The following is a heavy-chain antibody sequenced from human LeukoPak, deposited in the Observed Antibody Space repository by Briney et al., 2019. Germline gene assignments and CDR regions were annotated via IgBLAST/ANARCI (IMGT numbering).Heavy chain of an antibody. CDR2: INHSGST. D-gene: IGHD1/OR15-1a*01. J-gene: IGHJ1*01. Sequence: PSEALSLTCTVSGGSISSYYWSWIRQPPGKGLEWIGEINHSGSTNYNPSLKSRVTISVDTSKNQFSLKLSSVTAADTAVYYCARAPVYNWNMRYFQHWGQGTLVTVSS. V-gene: IGHV4-34*01. CDR1: GGSISSYY. CDR3: ARAPVYNWNMRYFQH.